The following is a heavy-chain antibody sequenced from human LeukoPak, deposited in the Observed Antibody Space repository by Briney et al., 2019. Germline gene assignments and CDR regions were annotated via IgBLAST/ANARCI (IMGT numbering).Heavy chain of an antibody. CDR2: ISGNGGVI. J-gene: IGHJ4*02. D-gene: IGHD1-1*01. Sequence: TGGSLRLPCAVSGFTFSDNYMTWVRQAPGKGLEWLSYISGNGGVIQYADSVKGRFTISRDNAKNLLYLQMDSLRVEDTAIYYCARDPRTVRIWGQGTLVTVSS. CDR3: ARDPRTVRI. CDR1: GFTFSDNY. V-gene: IGHV3-11*04.